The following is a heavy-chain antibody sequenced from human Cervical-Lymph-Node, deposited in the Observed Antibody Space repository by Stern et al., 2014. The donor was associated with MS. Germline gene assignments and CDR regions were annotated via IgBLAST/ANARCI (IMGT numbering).Heavy chain of an antibody. Sequence: EVQLEESGGGLVKPGGSLRLSCAASGFTFSSYSMNWVRQAPGKGLEWVSSISSTSTYIDYTDSVKGRFTISRDNANNSLYLQMDSLRAEDTAVYYCARDWAMWKLLPFGYWGQGTLVTVSS. D-gene: IGHD2-15*01. CDR3: ARDWAMWKLLPFGY. CDR1: GFTFSSYS. J-gene: IGHJ4*02. V-gene: IGHV3-21*01. CDR2: ISSTSTYI.